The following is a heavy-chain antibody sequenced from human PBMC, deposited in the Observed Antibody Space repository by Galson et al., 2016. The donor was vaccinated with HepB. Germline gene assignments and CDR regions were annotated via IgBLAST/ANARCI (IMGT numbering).Heavy chain of an antibody. V-gene: IGHV4-34*01. CDR2: SDQSGIT. J-gene: IGHJ4*02. D-gene: IGHD3-3*01. CDR1: GGSFSGYY. Sequence: ETLSLTCAVYGGSFSGYYWHWIRQPPGKGLEWIGESDQSGITKYNPSLKSRVIVSLDTSKNQHSLRLRSVTAADTAVYYCKMWVPLEKFDYWGQGTLATVSS. CDR3: KMWVPLEKFDY.